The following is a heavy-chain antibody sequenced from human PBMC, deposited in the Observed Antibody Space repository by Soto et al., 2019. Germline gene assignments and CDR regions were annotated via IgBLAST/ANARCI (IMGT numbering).Heavy chain of an antibody. V-gene: IGHV3-15*01. CDR1: GFTFSNAW. J-gene: IGHJ2*01. CDR3: TTRKVPAAMEGYFDL. CDR2: IKSKTDGGTT. Sequence: GGSLRLSCAASGFTFSNAWMSWVRQAPGKGLEWVGRIKSKTDGGTTDYAAPVKGRFTISRDDSKNTLYLQMNSLKTEDTAVYYCTTRKVPAAMEGYFDLWGRGTMVTVSS. D-gene: IGHD2-2*01.